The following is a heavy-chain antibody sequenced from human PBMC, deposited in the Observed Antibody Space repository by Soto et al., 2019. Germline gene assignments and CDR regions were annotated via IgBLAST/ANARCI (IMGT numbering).Heavy chain of an antibody. CDR2: ISDDGDKR. CDR3: AKARVRIVGANSFDY. Sequence: GGSLILSCVGSGFTFSNYGMHWVRQPPGKGLEWVALISDDGDKRYYADSVRGRLIISRDNSKDTLYLQMNSLGPDDTAVYFCAKARVRIVGANSFDYWGQGTPVTVSS. D-gene: IGHD1-26*01. J-gene: IGHJ4*02. V-gene: IGHV3-30*18. CDR1: GFTFSNYG.